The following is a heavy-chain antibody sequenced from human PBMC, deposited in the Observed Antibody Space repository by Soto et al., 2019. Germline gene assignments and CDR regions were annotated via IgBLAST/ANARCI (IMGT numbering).Heavy chain of an antibody. CDR2: IWFDGSNK. CDR1: GFTFSSYG. Sequence: QVRLVESGGGVVQPGRSLRLSCAASGFTFSSYGMHWVRQAPGKGLEWVAVIWFDGSNKYYADSVKGRFTISRDNSKNTLYLQMHSLRAEDTAVYYCARVGITATTFRGFDYWGQGTLVTVSS. V-gene: IGHV3-33*01. J-gene: IGHJ4*02. CDR3: ARVGITATTFRGFDY. D-gene: IGHD1-20*01.